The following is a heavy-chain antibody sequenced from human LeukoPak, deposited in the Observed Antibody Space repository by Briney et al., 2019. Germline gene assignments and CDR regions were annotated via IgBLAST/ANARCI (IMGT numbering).Heavy chain of an antibody. CDR3: ARHEGYGGNQKAHFDY. V-gene: IGHV5-51*01. J-gene: IGHJ4*02. D-gene: IGHD4-23*01. CDR2: YPGDSHT. Sequence: YPGDSHTRYSPFFQGQITIPADKSISTAYLEWSSLKASDTAMYYCARHEGYGGNQKAHFDYWGQGTLVTVSS.